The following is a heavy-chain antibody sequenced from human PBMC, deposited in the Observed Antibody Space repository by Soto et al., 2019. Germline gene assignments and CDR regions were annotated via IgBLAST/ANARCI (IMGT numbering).Heavy chain of an antibody. CDR3: SRYCTNGVCRYT. J-gene: IGHJ5*02. CDR2: ISSSSSTI. D-gene: IGHD2-8*01. Sequence: GGSLRLSCAASGFTFSSYSMNWVRQAPGKGLEWVSYISSSSSTIYYADSVKGRFTISRDNAKNSLYLQMNSLRAEDTAVYYCSRYCTNGVCRYTWGQGTLVTVSS. V-gene: IGHV3-48*01. CDR1: GFTFSSYS.